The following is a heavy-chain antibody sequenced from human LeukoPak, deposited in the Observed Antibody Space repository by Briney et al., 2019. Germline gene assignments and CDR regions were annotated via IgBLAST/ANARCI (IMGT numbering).Heavy chain of an antibody. CDR2: INPNSGGT. V-gene: IGHV1-2*02. CDR3: ARGVIAAGGNDFDY. D-gene: IGHD6-13*01. Sequence: GASVKVSCKASGYTFTGYYMHWVRQAPGQGLEWMGWINPNSGGTNYAQKFQGRVTMTRDTSISTAYMEPSRLRSDDTAVYYCARGVIAAGGNDFDYWGQGTLVTVSS. J-gene: IGHJ4*02. CDR1: GYTFTGYY.